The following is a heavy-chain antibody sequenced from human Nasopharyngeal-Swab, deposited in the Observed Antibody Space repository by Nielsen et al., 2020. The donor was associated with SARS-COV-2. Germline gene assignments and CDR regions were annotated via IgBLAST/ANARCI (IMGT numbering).Heavy chain of an antibody. V-gene: IGHV3-43*02. CDR1: GFTFDDYD. CDR2: ISGDSEST. J-gene: IGHJ6*03. Sequence: GGSLRLSCAASGFTFDDYDMHWVRQAPGKGLEWVAVISGDSESTHYADSVKGRFTISRDNSKNSLYLQMNSLRTDDTALYYCAKVDFWSNCMDVWGEGTTVTVSS. CDR3: AKVDFWSNCMDV. D-gene: IGHD3-3*01.